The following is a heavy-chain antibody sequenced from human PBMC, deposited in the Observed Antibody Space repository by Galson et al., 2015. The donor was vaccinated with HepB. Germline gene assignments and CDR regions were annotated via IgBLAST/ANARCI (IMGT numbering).Heavy chain of an antibody. V-gene: IGHV3-23*01. CDR3: AKGEAYDSSGTHYFDY. J-gene: IGHJ4*02. D-gene: IGHD3-22*01. CDR1: GFTFSSYA. Sequence: SLRLSCAASGFTFSSYAMSWVRQAPGKGLEWVSAISGSGGSTYYADSVKGRFTISRDNSKNTLYLQMNSLRAEDTAVYYCAKGEAYDSSGTHYFDYWGQGTLVTVSS. CDR2: ISGSGGST.